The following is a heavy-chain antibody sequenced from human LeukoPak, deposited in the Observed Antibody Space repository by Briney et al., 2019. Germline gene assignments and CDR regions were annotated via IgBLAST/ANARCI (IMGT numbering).Heavy chain of an antibody. CDR1: GYTFTSYG. D-gene: IGHD3-10*01. Sequence: ASVKVSCKASGYTFTSYGISWVRRAPGQGLEWMGWISAYNGNTNYAQKLQGRVTMTTDTSTSTAYMELRSLRSDDTAVYYCARDSDLLLWFGELIYFDYWGQGTLVTVSS. J-gene: IGHJ4*02. V-gene: IGHV1-18*01. CDR3: ARDSDLLLWFGELIYFDY. CDR2: ISAYNGNT.